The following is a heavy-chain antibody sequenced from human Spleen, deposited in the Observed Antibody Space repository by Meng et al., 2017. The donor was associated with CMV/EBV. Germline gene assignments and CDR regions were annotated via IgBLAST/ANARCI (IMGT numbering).Heavy chain of an antibody. CDR3: ARPVTTSFFDP. Sequence: ASVKVSCKASGYTFTGYYIHWVRQAPGQGLEWMGWINPNSGGTNYAQKFQDRVTMTGDTSISTAYMELSRLRSDDTAVYYCARPVTTSFFDPWGQGTLVTVSS. J-gene: IGHJ5*02. CDR1: GYTFTGYY. V-gene: IGHV1-2*02. D-gene: IGHD4-11*01. CDR2: INPNSGGT.